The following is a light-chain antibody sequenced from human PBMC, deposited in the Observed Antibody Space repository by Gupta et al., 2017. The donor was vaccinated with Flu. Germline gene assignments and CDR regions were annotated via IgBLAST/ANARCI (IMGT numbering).Light chain of an antibody. V-gene: IGKV1-5*03. CDR1: QNINTS. CDR3: QHYYSYPYT. J-gene: IGKJ2*01. CDR2: TAS. Sequence: DIQMTHSPSTLSLSLGDRVTISCRASQNINTSLSSFQQKPGTAPQLLISTASILEDGVPPRFDGSGSGTQFSLTITNIQADDFASYYCQHYYSYPYTFGHGTKLEIK.